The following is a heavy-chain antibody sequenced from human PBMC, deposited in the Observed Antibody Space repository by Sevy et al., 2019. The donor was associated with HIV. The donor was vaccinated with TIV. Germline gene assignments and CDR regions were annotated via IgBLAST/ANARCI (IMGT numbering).Heavy chain of an antibody. D-gene: IGHD2-15*01. CDR3: ARDGYCSGGSCYSVVGYYGMDV. V-gene: IGHV3-74*01. CDR1: GFTFSSYW. J-gene: IGHJ6*02. CDR2: INSDGSST. Sequence: GGSLRLSCAASGFTFSSYWMHWVRQAPGKGLVWVSRINSDGSSTSYAYSVKGRFTISRDNAKNTLYLQMNSLRAEDTAVYYCARDGYCSGGSCYSVVGYYGMDVWGQGTTVTVSS.